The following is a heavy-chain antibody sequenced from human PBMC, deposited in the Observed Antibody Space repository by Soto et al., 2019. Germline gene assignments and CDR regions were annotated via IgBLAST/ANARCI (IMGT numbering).Heavy chain of an antibody. J-gene: IGHJ5*02. CDR2: IIPIFGTA. CDR3: ARGRFLEWLGWFDP. Sequence: SVKVSCKASGGTFSSYAISCVLRSPGQGLEWMGGIIPIFGTANYAQKFQGRVTITADESTSTAYMELSSLRSEDTAVYYCARGRFLEWLGWFDPWGQGTLVTVSS. CDR1: GGTFSSYA. V-gene: IGHV1-69*13. D-gene: IGHD3-3*01.